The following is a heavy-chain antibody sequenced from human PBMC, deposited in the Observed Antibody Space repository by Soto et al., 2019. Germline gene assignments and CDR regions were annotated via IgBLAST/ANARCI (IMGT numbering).Heavy chain of an antibody. D-gene: IGHD3-22*01. CDR2: IYYSGST. V-gene: IGHV4-61*05. Sequence: SETLSVTWTVSGGSISSSSYYWAWVRQPPGKGLEWIGYIYYSGSTTYNPSLRSRVTISVDTSKNQFSLELSSVTAADTAVYYCARLGHVYYYDSSGYREYFQHWGQGTLVTVSS. CDR3: ARLGHVYYYDSSGYREYFQH. CDR1: GGSISSSSYY. J-gene: IGHJ1*01.